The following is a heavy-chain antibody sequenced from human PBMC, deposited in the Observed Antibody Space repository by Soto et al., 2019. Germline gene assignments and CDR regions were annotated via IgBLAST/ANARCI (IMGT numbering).Heavy chain of an antibody. CDR1: EFTFSSYA. Sequence: ESGGGVVQPAESLRLSCAASEFTFSSYAMHWVRQAPGKGLEWVAVVSNDGSNKYYADSVKGRFTISRDNSKNTLNLQMNSLRAEDTAVYYCAKDQSTNSRSYHALDVWGQGTTVTVSS. J-gene: IGHJ6*02. CDR3: AKDQSTNSRSYHALDV. CDR2: VSNDGSNK. V-gene: IGHV3-30*18. D-gene: IGHD2-8*01.